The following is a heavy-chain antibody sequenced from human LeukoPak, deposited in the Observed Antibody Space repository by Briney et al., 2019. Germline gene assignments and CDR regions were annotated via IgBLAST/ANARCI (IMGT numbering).Heavy chain of an antibody. Sequence: GGSLRLSCAASGFTFSSYSMNWVRQAPGKGLEWVSSISSSSSYLYYADSVKGRFTISRDNAKNSLYLQMNSLRAEDTAVYYCARGKRRDYYDSSGSGAFDIWGQGTMVTVSS. D-gene: IGHD3-22*01. J-gene: IGHJ3*02. CDR3: ARGKRRDYYDSSGSGAFDI. CDR1: GFTFSSYS. CDR2: ISSSSSYL. V-gene: IGHV3-21*01.